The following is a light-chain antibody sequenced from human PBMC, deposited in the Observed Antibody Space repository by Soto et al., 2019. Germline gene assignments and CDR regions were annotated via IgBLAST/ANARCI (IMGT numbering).Light chain of an antibody. Sequence: QPVLTQSPSASASLGASVKLTCTLSSGHSNYAIAWHQQQPEKGPRFLMKLNSDGSHSKGDGIPDRVSGSSSGAERYLTISTLQSEDEADYYCQTWVTGIHIFGGGTKVTVL. CDR1: SGHSNYA. CDR3: QTWVTGIHI. J-gene: IGLJ2*01. CDR2: LNSDGSH. V-gene: IGLV4-69*01.